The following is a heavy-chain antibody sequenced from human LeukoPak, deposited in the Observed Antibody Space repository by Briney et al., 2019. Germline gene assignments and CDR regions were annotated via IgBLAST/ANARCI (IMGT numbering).Heavy chain of an antibody. CDR1: GYSISSSHYY. CDR2: IYYSGTT. CDR3: ARQISDYYYYYIDV. J-gene: IGHJ6*03. D-gene: IGHD3-3*01. Sequence: SETLSLTCTVSGYSISSSHYYWDWIRQPPGKGLEWIGTIYYSGTTYYNPSLESRATISVDASKNQFYLMLNSVTAADTAVYYCARQISDYYYYYIDVWGKGTTVTVSS. V-gene: IGHV4-39*01.